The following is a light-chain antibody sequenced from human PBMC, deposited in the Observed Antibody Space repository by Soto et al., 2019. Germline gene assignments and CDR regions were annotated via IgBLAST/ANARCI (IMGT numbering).Light chain of an antibody. V-gene: IGKV3-20*01. Sequence: EIVMTQSPATLSVSPGERATLSCRASQSVSSNLAWYQQKPGQAPRLLIYGASGRATGIPDRFSGSGSGTDFTLTISRLEPEDFAVYYCQQYGSSLITFGQGTLLEIK. CDR3: QQYGSSLIT. J-gene: IGKJ5*01. CDR1: QSVSSN. CDR2: GAS.